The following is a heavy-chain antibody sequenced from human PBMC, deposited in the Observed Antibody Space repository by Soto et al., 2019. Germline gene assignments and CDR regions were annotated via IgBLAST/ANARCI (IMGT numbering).Heavy chain of an antibody. CDR1: GYTFTSYG. V-gene: IGHV1-18*01. D-gene: IGHD2-2*02. Sequence: VQLVQSGAEVKKPGASVKVSCKASGYTFTSYGISWVRQAPGQGLEWMGWISAYNGNTNYAQKLQGRVTMTTDTSTSTAYMELRSLRSDDTAVYYCARDARGYCSSTSCYRDYYYGMDVWGQGTTVTVSS. J-gene: IGHJ6*02. CDR3: ARDARGYCSSTSCYRDYYYGMDV. CDR2: ISAYNGNT.